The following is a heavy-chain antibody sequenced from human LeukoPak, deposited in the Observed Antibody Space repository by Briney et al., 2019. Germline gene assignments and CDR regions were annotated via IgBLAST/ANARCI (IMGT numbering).Heavy chain of an antibody. Sequence: PGGSLRLSCAASGFTFSSYAMSWVRQAPGKGLEWVSAISGSCGSTYYADSVKGRFTISRDNSKNTLYLQMNSLRAEDTAVYYCAKGAVLRYFDSVYYYYYMDVWGKGTTVTISS. CDR1: GFTFSSYA. D-gene: IGHD3-9*01. CDR3: AKGAVLRYFDSVYYYYYMDV. V-gene: IGHV3-23*01. J-gene: IGHJ6*03. CDR2: ISGSCGST.